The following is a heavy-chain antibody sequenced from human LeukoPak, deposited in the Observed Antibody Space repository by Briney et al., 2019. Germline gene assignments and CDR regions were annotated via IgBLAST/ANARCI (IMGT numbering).Heavy chain of an antibody. V-gene: IGHV3-48*04. CDR1: GFTFSSYG. Sequence: GGSLRLSCAASGFTFSSYGMHWVRQAPGKGLEWVAFISFSGNTIKYADSVKGRFTISRDHAKKSLHLQMNSLRAEDTAVYYCARDNNANGDLEYLDYWGQGTLVTVSS. J-gene: IGHJ4*02. CDR3: ARDNNANGDLEYLDY. CDR2: ISFSGNTI. D-gene: IGHD4-17*01.